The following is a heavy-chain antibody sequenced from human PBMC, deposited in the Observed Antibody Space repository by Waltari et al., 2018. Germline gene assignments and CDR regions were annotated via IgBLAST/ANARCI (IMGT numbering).Heavy chain of an antibody. J-gene: IGHJ4*02. CDR3: ARRLRGYCSGGSCGELDY. Sequence: QVQLVQSGAEVKKPGASVKVSCKASGYTFTSYDINWVRQATGQGLEWMGWMNPNSGNTGYAQKFQGRVTITRNTSISTAYMELSSLRSEDTAVYYCARRLRGYCSGGSCGELDYWGQGTLVTVSS. D-gene: IGHD2-15*01. CDR2: MNPNSGNT. CDR1: GYTFTSYD. V-gene: IGHV1-8*03.